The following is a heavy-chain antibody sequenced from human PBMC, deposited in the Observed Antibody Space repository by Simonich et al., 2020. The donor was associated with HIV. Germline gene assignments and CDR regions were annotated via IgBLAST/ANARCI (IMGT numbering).Heavy chain of an antibody. Sequence: QVQLQQWGAGLLKPSETLSLTCAVYGGSFSGYYWSWIRQPPGKGMGWIGEINHSGITNYKSSLNSRATISVDKSKNQFSLKLSSVTAADTAIYYCARRDRELILYFDYWGQGNLVTVYS. CDR3: ARRDRELILYFDY. D-gene: IGHD3-3*01. CDR1: GGSFSGYY. CDR2: INHSGIT. V-gene: IGHV4-34*01. J-gene: IGHJ4*02.